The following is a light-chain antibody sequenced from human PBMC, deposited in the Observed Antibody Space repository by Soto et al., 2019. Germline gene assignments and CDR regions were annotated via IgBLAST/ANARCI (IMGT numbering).Light chain of an antibody. V-gene: IGKV1-5*01. CDR1: QSISSW. Sequence: DIQMTQSPSTLSASVGDRVTITCRASQSISSWLAWYQQKPGKAPKLLVYDASALERGVPSRFSGSGSATEFTLTISSLQPDDFATYYCQKYNSYPYTFGQGTKV. CDR2: DAS. CDR3: QKYNSYPYT. J-gene: IGKJ2*01.